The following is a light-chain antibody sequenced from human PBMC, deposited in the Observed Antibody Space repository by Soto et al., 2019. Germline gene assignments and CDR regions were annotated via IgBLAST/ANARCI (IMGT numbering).Light chain of an antibody. J-gene: IGKJ1*01. CDR1: QSVSSN. CDR2: GAS. Sequence: EIVMTQSPATLSVSPGERATLSCRASQSVSSNLAWYQQKPGQAPRLLIYGASTRATGIPARFSGSGSGTKFTLTISSLQSEDFAVYYCQQYNNWPPNRAFGQGTKVDIK. CDR3: QQYNNWPPNRA. V-gene: IGKV3-15*01.